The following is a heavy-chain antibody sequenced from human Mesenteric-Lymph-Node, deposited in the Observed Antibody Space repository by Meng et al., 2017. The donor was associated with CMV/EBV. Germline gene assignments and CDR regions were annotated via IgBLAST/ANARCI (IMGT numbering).Heavy chain of an antibody. CDR3: ARLAYGSGSYNWFDP. D-gene: IGHD3-10*01. CDR1: GGSISSGGNY. J-gene: IGHJ5*02. V-gene: IGHV4-31*02. Sequence: SGGSISSGGNYWSWIRQHPGRGLEWIGYIYYRTAYYNPSLKSRVTISVDTSMNQFSLKLTSVTAADTAVYYCARLAYGSGSYNWFDPWGQGTLVTVSS. CDR2: IYYRTA.